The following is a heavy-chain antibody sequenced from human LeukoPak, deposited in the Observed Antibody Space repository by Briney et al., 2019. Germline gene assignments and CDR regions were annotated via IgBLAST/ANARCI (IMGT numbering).Heavy chain of an antibody. CDR3: AREGHINGGSSPFDY. Sequence: GGSLRLSCAASGFTFSSYSMNWVRQAPGKGLEWVSSISSSSSYIYYADSVKGRFTISRDNAKNSLYLQMNSLRAEDTAVYYCAREGHINGGSSPFDYWGQGTLVTVSS. J-gene: IGHJ4*02. CDR1: GFTFSSYS. D-gene: IGHD2-15*01. CDR2: ISSSSSYI. V-gene: IGHV3-21*01.